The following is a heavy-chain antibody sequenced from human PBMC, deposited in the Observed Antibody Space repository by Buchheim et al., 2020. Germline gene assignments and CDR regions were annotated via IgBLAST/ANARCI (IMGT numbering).Heavy chain of an antibody. CDR1: GGSISSSSYY. J-gene: IGHJ4*02. CDR3: ARDRRSYYYDSSGYYYGAPFDY. CDR2: IYYSGST. V-gene: IGHV4-39*07. Sequence: QLQLQESGPGLVKPSETLSLTCTVSGGSISSSSYYWGWIRQPPGKGLEWIGSIYYSGSTYYNPSLKSRVTISVDTTKNQFLLTLSSVTAADTDVYYCARDRRSYYYDSSGYYYGAPFDYWGQGTL. D-gene: IGHD3-22*01.